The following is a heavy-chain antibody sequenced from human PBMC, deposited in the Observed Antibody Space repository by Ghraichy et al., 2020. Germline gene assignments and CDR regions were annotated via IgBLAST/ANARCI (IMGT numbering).Heavy chain of an antibody. Sequence: GGSLRLSCAASGFTFSNYWMSWVRQAPGKGLEWVANIKQDGSEDYYVDSVRGRFTISRDNAKNSLYLQMNSLRAEDTAVYYCARGQRGYNYALDAFEIWGQGTMVTVSS. V-gene: IGHV3-7*03. CDR3: ARGQRGYNYALDAFEI. J-gene: IGHJ3*02. D-gene: IGHD5-18*01. CDR2: IKQDGSED. CDR1: GFTFSNYW.